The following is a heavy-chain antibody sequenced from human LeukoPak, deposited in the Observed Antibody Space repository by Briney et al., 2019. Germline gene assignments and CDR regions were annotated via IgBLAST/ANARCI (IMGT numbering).Heavy chain of an antibody. V-gene: IGHV3-7*01. J-gene: IGHJ4*02. D-gene: IGHD3-9*01. CDR1: GFTFSSYA. CDR2: IKQDGSEK. CDR3: ARGGRYDILTGYYRDY. Sequence: GGSLRLSCAASGFTFSSYAMSWVRQAPGKGLEWVANIKQDGSEKYYVDSVKGRFTISRDNAKNSLYLQMNSLRAEDTAVYYCARGGRYDILTGYYRDYWGQGTLVTVSS.